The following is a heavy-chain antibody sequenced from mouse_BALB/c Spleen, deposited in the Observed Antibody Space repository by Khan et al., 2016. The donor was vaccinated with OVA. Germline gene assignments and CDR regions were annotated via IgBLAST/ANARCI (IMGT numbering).Heavy chain of an antibody. CDR2: IWSAGST. J-gene: IGHJ3*01. D-gene: IGHD2-4*01. Sequence: QVQLQQSGPGLVQPSQSLSITCTVSGFSLDNYSVHWIRQSPGKGLEWLGVIWSAGSTDYNAAFISRLTITKDNSRSQVFFKVINLKPNDTAIYYCARRGYDYGRGALFAYWGQGTLVTVSA. CDR1: GFSLDNYS. V-gene: IGHV2-2*02. CDR3: ARRGYDYGRGALFAY.